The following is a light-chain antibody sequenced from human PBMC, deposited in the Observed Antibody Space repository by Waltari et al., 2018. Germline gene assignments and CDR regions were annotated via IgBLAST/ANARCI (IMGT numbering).Light chain of an antibody. CDR2: DDN. CDR1: SSDVGNYNL. J-gene: IGLJ3*02. V-gene: IGLV2-23*01. CDR3: CSYAGSYTWV. Sequence: QSALTQPASVSGSPGQSITISCTGTSSDVGNYNLVSWYQQYPGKAPKVMIYDDNSRPSGVSDRFSGSKSGNTASRTISGVQAEDEADYYCCSYAGSYTWVFGGGTKLTVL.